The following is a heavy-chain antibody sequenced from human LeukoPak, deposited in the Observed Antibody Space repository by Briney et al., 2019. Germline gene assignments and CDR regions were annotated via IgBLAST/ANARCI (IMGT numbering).Heavy chain of an antibody. CDR3: ARAWVQRAFDI. J-gene: IGHJ3*02. V-gene: IGHV3-30-3*01. CDR1: GFTFSSYA. CDR2: ISYDGSNK. Sequence: PGGSLRLSCAASGFTFSSYAMHWVRQAPGKGLEWVAVISYDGSNKYYADSVKGRFTISRDNSKNTLYLQMNSLRAEDAAVYYCARAWVQRAFDIWGQGTMVTVSS. D-gene: IGHD1-1*01.